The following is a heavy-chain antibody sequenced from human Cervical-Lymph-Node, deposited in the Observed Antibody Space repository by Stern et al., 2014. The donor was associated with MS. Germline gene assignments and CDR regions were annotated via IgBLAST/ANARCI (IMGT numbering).Heavy chain of an antibody. CDR2: IWYDGSNK. V-gene: IGHV3-33*01. J-gene: IGHJ4*02. CDR3: ARDPDWSGYSLFDY. CDR1: GFTFSSYG. Sequence: VQLVESGGGVVQPGRSLRLSCAASGFTFSSYGMHWVRQAPGKGLGWVAVIWYDGSNKYYADSVKGRFTISRDNSKNTLYLQMNSLRAEDTAVYYCARDPDWSGYSLFDYWGQGTLVTVSS. D-gene: IGHD3-3*01.